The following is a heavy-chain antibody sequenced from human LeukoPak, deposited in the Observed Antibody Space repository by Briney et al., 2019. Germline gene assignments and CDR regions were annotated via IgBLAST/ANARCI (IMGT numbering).Heavy chain of an antibody. CDR2: INPSGGST. D-gene: IGHD3-3*01. CDR3: ARDLYYDFWNGYYFLPDTTRTYYYYYGMDV. J-gene: IGHJ6*02. V-gene: IGHV1-46*01. CDR1: GYTFTSYY. Sequence: ASVKVSCKASGYTFTSYYMHWVRQAPGQGLEWMGIINPSGGSTSYAQKFQGRVTMTRNTSISTAYMELSSLRSEDTAVYYCARDLYYDFWNGYYFLPDTTRTYYYYYGMDVWGQGTTVTVSS.